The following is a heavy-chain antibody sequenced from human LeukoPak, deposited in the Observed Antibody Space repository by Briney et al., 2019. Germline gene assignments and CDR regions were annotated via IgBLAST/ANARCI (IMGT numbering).Heavy chain of an antibody. J-gene: IGHJ4*02. CDR2: MNPNSGNT. V-gene: IGHV1-8*01. CDR3: ARGPAPMFYDSSGYYYQDY. CDR1: GYTLTELS. D-gene: IGHD3-22*01. Sequence: ASVKVSCKVSGYTLTELSMHWVRQATGQGLEWMGWMNPNSGNTGYAQKFQGRVTMTRNTSISTAYMELSSLRSEDTAVYYCARGPAPMFYDSSGYYYQDYWGQGTLVTVSS.